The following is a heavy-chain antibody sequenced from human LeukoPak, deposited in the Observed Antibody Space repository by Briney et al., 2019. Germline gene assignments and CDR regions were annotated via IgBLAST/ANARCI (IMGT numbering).Heavy chain of an antibody. CDR1: GFTFSSYS. D-gene: IGHD1-14*01. Sequence: GGSLRLSCAASGFTFSSYSMNWVRQAPGRGLEWVSSISTSSSYIHYADSVKGRFTISRDNAKNSLYLQMNSLRAEDTAVYYCARGTLNIPGEHGAFDYWGQGTLVTVSS. J-gene: IGHJ4*02. CDR3: ARGTLNIPGEHGAFDY. CDR2: ISTSSSYI. V-gene: IGHV3-21*01.